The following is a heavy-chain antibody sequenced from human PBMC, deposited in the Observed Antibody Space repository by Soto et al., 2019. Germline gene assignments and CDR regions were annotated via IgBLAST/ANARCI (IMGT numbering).Heavy chain of an antibody. Sequence: EVQLVESGGGLVQPGGSLRLSCAASGFTFSSYSMNWVRQAPGKGLEWVSYISSSSSTIYYADSVKGRFTISRDNAKNSLYLQMNSLSDEDTAVYYCARDPYDFWSDTYNWFDPWGQGTLVTVSS. J-gene: IGHJ5*02. CDR1: GFTFSSYS. V-gene: IGHV3-48*02. CDR3: ARDPYDFWSDTYNWFDP. D-gene: IGHD3-3*01. CDR2: ISSSSSTI.